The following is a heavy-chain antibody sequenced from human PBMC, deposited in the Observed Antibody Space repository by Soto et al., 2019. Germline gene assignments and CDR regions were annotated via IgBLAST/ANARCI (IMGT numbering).Heavy chain of an antibody. CDR1: GGSISSYY. D-gene: IGHD3-10*01. J-gene: IGHJ6*02. CDR2: IYYSGST. V-gene: IGHV4-59*01. CDR3: ARDRRYGSGSYFDYGMDV. Sequence: SSETLSLTCSVSGGSISSYYWSWIRQPPGKGLEWIGYIYYSGSTNYNPSLKSRVTISVDTSKNQFSLKLSSVTAADTAVYYCARDRRYGSGSYFDYGMDVWGQGTTVTAP.